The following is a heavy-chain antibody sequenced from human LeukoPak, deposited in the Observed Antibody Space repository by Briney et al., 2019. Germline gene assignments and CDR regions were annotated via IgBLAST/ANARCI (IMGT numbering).Heavy chain of an antibody. CDR2: IYHSGST. V-gene: IGHV4-38-2*02. J-gene: IGHJ6*03. CDR1: GYSISSGYY. Sequence: SETLSLTCTVSGYSISSGYYWGWIRQPPGKGLEWIGSIYHSGSTYYNPSLKSRVTISVDTSKNQFSLKLNSVTAADTAVYYCARRLKVSYVGWLGEDKHYYCMDVWANGTTVTVSS. D-gene: IGHD3-16*01. CDR3: ARRLKVSYVGWLGEDKHYYCMDV.